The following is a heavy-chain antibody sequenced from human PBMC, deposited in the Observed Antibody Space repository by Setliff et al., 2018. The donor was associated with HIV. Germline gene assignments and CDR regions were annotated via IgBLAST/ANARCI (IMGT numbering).Heavy chain of an antibody. Sequence: SVKVSCKASGGTFSSQAINWVRQAPGQGLEWIGGIIPMYGSVDYAQKFQGGVTITTDESTSTAYMELSRLRSEDTAAYYCARATFYCRGGRCYSSFFDSWGQGTLVTVSS. J-gene: IGHJ4*02. V-gene: IGHV1-69*05. CDR3: ARATFYCRGGRCYSSFFDS. CDR2: IIPMYGSV. D-gene: IGHD2-15*01. CDR1: GGTFSSQA.